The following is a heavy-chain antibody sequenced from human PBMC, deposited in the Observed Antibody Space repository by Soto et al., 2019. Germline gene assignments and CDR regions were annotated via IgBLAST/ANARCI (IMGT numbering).Heavy chain of an antibody. J-gene: IGHJ4*02. CDR1: GYTFIRYR. D-gene: IGHD7-27*01. V-gene: IGHV1-18*01. CDR3: ARDTGANNPSHTHDY. CDR2: FSAYKGQT. Sequence: VQLVQSGAEVKKPGASVQVSCKASGYTFIRYRFSWVRQPAGPGLEWMGWFSAYKGQTDYPQKLQGTVTMTIDQSTSKADMEQRSPRSDDTAVYYCARDTGANNPSHTHDYWGQGTLVTVSS.